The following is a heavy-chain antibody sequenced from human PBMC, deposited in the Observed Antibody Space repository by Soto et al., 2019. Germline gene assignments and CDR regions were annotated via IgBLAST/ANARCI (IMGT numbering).Heavy chain of an antibody. CDR2: IIPIFGTA. CDR1: GGTFSSYA. V-gene: IGHV1-69*01. D-gene: IGHD3-22*01. Sequence: QVQLVQSGAEVKKPGSSVKVSCKASGGTFSSYAISWVRQAPGQGREWMGGIIPIFGTANYAQKFQGRVTITADESTSTAYLELRRLRSEDTAVYYCARVGEYYDSSGYYPIDYWGQVTLVTVS. J-gene: IGHJ4*02. CDR3: ARVGEYYDSSGYYPIDY.